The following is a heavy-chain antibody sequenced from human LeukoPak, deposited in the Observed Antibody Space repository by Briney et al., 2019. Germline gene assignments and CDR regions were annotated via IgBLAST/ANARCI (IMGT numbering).Heavy chain of an antibody. CDR3: ARASYTYYDFWSGYYTPCWFDP. CDR2: INWNGGST. CDR1: GFTFDDYG. V-gene: IGHV3-20*01. J-gene: IGHJ5*02. Sequence: AGGSLRLSCAASGFTFDDYGMSWVRQAPGKGLEWVSGINWNGGSTGYADSVKGRFTISRDNAKNSLYLQMNSLRAEDTALYHCARASYTYYDFWSGYYTPCWFDPWGQGTLVTVSS. D-gene: IGHD3-3*01.